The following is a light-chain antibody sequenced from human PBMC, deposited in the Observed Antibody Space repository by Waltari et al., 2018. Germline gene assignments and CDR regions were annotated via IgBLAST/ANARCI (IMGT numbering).Light chain of an antibody. V-gene: IGLV3-9*01. CDR3: QVWDSSAAL. Sequence: SYELAQPLSVSVALGQPATLPCGGANSGDKHFNWYHQKPGQAPILVMYNDDKRPSGIPERFSGSNSANTATLTITRAQAGDEADYYCQVWDSSAALFGSGTRVTVL. CDR1: NSGDKH. CDR2: NDD. J-gene: IGLJ6*01.